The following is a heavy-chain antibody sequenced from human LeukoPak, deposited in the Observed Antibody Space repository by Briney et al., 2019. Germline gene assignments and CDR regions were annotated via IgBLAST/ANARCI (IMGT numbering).Heavy chain of an antibody. J-gene: IGHJ4*02. V-gene: IGHV3-30*18. D-gene: IGHD3-22*01. CDR3: AKDLRYYDRSGYSDY. CDR1: GFTFSSYG. CDR2: ISYDGSNK. Sequence: GGSLRLSCAASGFTFSSYGMHWVRQAPGKGLEWVAVISYDGSNKYCADSVKGRFTISRDNSKNTLYLQMNSLRAEDTAVCYCAKDLRYYDRSGYSDYWGQGTLVTVSS.